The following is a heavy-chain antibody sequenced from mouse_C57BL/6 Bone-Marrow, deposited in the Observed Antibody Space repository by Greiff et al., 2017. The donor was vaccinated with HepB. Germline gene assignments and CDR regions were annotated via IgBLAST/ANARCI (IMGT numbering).Heavy chain of an antibody. CDR1: GYTLTSYG. J-gene: IGHJ3*01. Sequence: VQLQESGAELARPGASVKLSCKASGYTLTSYGISWVKQRTGQGLEWIGEIYPRSGNTYYNEKFKGKATLTADKSSRTAYMELRSLTSEDSAVYFCARFPFAYWGQGTLVTVSA. CDR3: ARFPFAY. CDR2: IYPRSGNT. V-gene: IGHV1-81*01.